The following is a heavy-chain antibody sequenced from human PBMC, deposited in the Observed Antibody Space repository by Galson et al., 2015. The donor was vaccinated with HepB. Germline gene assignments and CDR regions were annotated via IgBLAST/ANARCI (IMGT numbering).Heavy chain of an antibody. J-gene: IGHJ4*02. D-gene: IGHD3-10*01. CDR1: GFTFSSYA. Sequence: SLRLSCAASGFTFSSYAMSWVRQAPGKGLEWVSAIRGSGGSTYYADSVKGRFTISRDNSKNTLYLQMNSLRAEDTAVYYCAKYSRRDSGSVLFDYWGQGTLVTVSS. V-gene: IGHV3-23*01. CDR2: IRGSGGST. CDR3: AKYSRRDSGSVLFDY.